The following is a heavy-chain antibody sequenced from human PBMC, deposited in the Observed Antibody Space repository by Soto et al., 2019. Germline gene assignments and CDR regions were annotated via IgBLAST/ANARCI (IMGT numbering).Heavy chain of an antibody. D-gene: IGHD2-15*01. CDR2: ISSSSSYI. J-gene: IGHJ6*02. CDR1: GFTFSSYS. V-gene: IGHV3-21*01. CDR3: ARHIVVARDYYYGMDV. Sequence: PGGSLRLSCAASGFTFSSYSMNWVRQAPGKGLEWVSSISSSSSYIYYADSVKGRFTISRDNAKNSLYLQMNSLRAEDTAVYYCARHIVVARDYYYGMDVWGQGTTVTVSS.